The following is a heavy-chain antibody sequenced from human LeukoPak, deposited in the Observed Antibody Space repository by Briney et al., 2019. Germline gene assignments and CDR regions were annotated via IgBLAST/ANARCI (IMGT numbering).Heavy chain of an antibody. CDR1: GGSISSGDYY. CDR2: IYYSGST. CDR3: ARVWGGGTYYFDY. Sequence: PSQTLSLTCTVSGGSISSGDYYWSWTRQHPGKGLEWIGYIYYSGSTYYNPSLKSRVTISVDTSKNQFSLKLSSVTAADTAVYYCARVWGGGTYYFDYWGQGTLVTVSS. D-gene: IGHD4-23*01. V-gene: IGHV4-31*03. J-gene: IGHJ4*02.